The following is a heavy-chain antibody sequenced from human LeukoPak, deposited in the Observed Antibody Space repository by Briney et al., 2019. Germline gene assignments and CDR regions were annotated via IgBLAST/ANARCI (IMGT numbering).Heavy chain of an antibody. CDR2: IYSGGST. D-gene: IGHD2-21*02. Sequence: PGGSLRLSCAASGFTVSSNYMSWVRQAPGKGLEWVSVIYSGGSTYYADSVKGRFTISRDNSKNTLYLQMNSLRAEDTAVYYCARAYCGGGCYRGDYNWFDPWGQGTLVTVSS. CDR1: GFTVSSNY. CDR3: ARAYCGGGCYRGDYNWFDP. V-gene: IGHV3-66*01. J-gene: IGHJ5*02.